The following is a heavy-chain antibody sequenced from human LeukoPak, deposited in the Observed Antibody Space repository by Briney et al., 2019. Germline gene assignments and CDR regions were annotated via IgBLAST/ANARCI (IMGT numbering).Heavy chain of an antibody. Sequence: SETLSLTCTVSGGSISSSSYYWGWIRQPPGKGLEWIGSIYYSGSTYYNPSLKSRVTISVDTSKNQFSLKLSSVTAADTAVYYCARHEREYIPWYFDLWGRGTLVTVSS. J-gene: IGHJ2*01. V-gene: IGHV4-39*01. CDR1: GGSISSSSYY. CDR3: ARHEREYIPWYFDL. D-gene: IGHD6-6*01. CDR2: IYYSGST.